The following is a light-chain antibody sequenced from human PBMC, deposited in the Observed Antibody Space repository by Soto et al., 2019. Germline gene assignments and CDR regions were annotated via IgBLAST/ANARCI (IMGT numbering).Light chain of an antibody. CDR3: QHYNTYSPGT. Sequence: DIQMTQTPATLSAFAGDRVTFTSRASQSVSSWVAWYQEKPGRGPKLLIYDASTWQSGVPSRFIGSGSGTEFTLTITSLQPDDFATYYCQHYNTYSPGTFGQGTKVDIK. CDR1: QSVSSW. V-gene: IGKV1-5*01. CDR2: DAS. J-gene: IGKJ1*01.